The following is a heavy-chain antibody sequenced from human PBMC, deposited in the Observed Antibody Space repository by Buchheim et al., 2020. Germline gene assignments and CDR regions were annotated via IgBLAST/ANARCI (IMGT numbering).Heavy chain of an antibody. D-gene: IGHD3-22*01. Sequence: QVQLQESGPGLLKPSQTLSLTCSVSGGSVSSGDYYWSWIRQPPGKGLEWIGYIHYSGSTYYNPSLKSRVFISRDTSTNQLSLKMTSVTATDTAVYYCARQNSGYFAYWGQGT. CDR2: IHYSGST. CDR1: GGSVSSGDYY. V-gene: IGHV4-30-4*01. CDR3: ARQNSGYFAY. J-gene: IGHJ4*02.